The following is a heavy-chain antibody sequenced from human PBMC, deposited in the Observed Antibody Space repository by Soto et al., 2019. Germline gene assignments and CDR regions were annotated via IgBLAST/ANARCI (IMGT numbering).Heavy chain of an antibody. V-gene: IGHV1-69*13. CDR1: GGTFSSYA. Sequence: ASVKVSCKASGGTFSSYAISWVRQAPGQGLEWMGGIIPIFGTANYAQKFQGRVTITADESTSTAYMELSSLRSEDTAVYYCARDRQSSIAARPDDAFDIWGQGTMVTVSS. CDR2: IIPIFGTA. D-gene: IGHD6-6*01. J-gene: IGHJ3*02. CDR3: ARDRQSSIAARPDDAFDI.